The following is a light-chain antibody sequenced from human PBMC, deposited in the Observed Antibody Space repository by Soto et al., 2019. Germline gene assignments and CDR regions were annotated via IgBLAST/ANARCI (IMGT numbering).Light chain of an antibody. CDR2: EVT. J-gene: IGLJ2*01. Sequence: QSALTQPPSASGSPGQSVTISCTGTSSDVGAYDSVSWYQHHPGKAPKLMIYEVTERPSGVPDRFSGSKSGNTASLTVSGLQAEDEADYYCSSYAGSKNVVFGGGTKLTVL. V-gene: IGLV2-8*01. CDR1: SSDVGAYDS. CDR3: SSYAGSKNVV.